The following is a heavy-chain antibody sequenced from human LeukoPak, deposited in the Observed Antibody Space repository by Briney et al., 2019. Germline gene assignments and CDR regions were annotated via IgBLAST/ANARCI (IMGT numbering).Heavy chain of an antibody. CDR3: AKGAYDYIEMGYFDY. D-gene: IGHD5-12*01. Sequence: GASLRLSCAASGFSFSDFAMSWVRQAPGKGLEWVSLIIGSSGDTFYADSVKGRFTISRDNSKNRLYLQMNSLRAEDTALYYCAKGAYDYIEMGYFDYWGQGTLVTVSS. CDR1: GFSFSDFA. V-gene: IGHV3-23*01. CDR2: IIGSSGDT. J-gene: IGHJ4*02.